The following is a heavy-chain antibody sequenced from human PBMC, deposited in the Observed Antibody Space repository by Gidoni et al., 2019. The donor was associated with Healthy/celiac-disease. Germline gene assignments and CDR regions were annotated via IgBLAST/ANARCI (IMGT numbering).Heavy chain of an antibody. CDR3: ARGVVAATAWFDP. CDR2: INPNSGGT. V-gene: IGHV1-2*02. CDR1: GYTFPGYY. J-gene: IGHJ5*02. Sequence: QVQLVQSGAEAQKPGASVKVSCQASGYTFPGYYMHWVRQAPGPGLAWMGWINPNSGGTNDAQKFQGRVTMTRDTSISTAYMELSRLRSDDTAVYYCARGVVAATAWFDPWGQGTLVTVSS. D-gene: IGHD2-15*01.